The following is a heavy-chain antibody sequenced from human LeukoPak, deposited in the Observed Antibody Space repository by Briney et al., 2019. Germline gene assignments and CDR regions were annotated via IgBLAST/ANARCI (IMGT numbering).Heavy chain of an antibody. Sequence: KTGGSLRLSCAASGFSFSSNSMNWVRQAPGKGLEWVSYISTSSTYRKYADSVKDRFTISRDNAKNSLYLQMNSLKAEDTAVYYCARETGDGSGSYPDYWGQGTLVTVSS. D-gene: IGHD3-10*01. J-gene: IGHJ4*02. V-gene: IGHV3-21*05. CDR3: ARETGDGSGSYPDY. CDR1: GFSFSSNS. CDR2: ISTSSTYR.